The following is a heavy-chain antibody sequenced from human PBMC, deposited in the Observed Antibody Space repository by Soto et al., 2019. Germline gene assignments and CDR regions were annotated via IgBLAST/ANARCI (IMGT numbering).Heavy chain of an antibody. CDR1: GFTFSSYA. D-gene: IGHD3-22*01. CDR2: ISGSGGST. J-gene: IGHJ4*02. Sequence: PGGSLRLSCAASGFTFSSYAMSWVRQAPGKGLEWVSAISGSGGSTYYADSVKGRFTISRDNSKNTLYLQMNSLRAEDTAVYYCTKGYYDSSGYSYLDDWGQGTRVTVAS. V-gene: IGHV3-23*01. CDR3: TKGYYDSSGYSYLDD.